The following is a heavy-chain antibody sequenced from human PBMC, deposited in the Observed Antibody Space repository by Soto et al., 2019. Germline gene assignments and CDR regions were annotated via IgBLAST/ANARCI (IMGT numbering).Heavy chain of an antibody. D-gene: IGHD4-4*01. J-gene: IGHJ6*02. CDR3: ARHFLRRGKTTVTTTDYYGIDV. CDR1: GGSISSSSYY. Sequence: PSETLSLTCTVSGGSISSSSYYWGWIRQPPGKGLEWIGSIYYSGSTYYNPSLKSRVTISVDTSKNQFSLKLSSVTAADTAVYYCARHFLRRGKTTVTTTDYYGIDVWGQGTTVTVSS. CDR2: IYYSGST. V-gene: IGHV4-39*01.